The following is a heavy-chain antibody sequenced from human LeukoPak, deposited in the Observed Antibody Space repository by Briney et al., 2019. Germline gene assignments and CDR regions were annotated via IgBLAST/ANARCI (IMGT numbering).Heavy chain of an antibody. CDR2: IYHSGST. CDR1: GVSITNTNW. D-gene: IGHD6-19*01. CDR3: ASRSYNGMDV. Sequence: SGTLSLTWAVSGVSITNTNWWSWVRQPPGKGLEWIGEIYHSGSTNYNPSLKSRVTISVDKSKNQFSLKLTSVTAADTAVYYSASRSYNGMDVWGQGTTVTVSS. J-gene: IGHJ6*02. V-gene: IGHV4-4*02.